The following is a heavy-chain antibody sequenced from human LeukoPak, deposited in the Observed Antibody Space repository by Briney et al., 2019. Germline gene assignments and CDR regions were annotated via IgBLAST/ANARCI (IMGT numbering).Heavy chain of an antibody. D-gene: IGHD1-26*01. Sequence: PGGSLRLSCAASGFTVSSNYMSWVRQAPGKGLEWVSVIYSGGSTYYAGSVKGRFTISRDNSKNTLYLQMNSLRAEDTAVYYCARGGQWELPEAFDIWGQGTMVTVSS. CDR1: GFTVSSNY. J-gene: IGHJ3*02. V-gene: IGHV3-66*02. CDR2: IYSGGST. CDR3: ARGGQWELPEAFDI.